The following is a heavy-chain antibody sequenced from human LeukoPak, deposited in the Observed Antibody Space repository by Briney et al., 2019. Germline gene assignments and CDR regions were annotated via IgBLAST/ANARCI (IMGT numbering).Heavy chain of an antibody. CDR2: IYTSGST. CDR3: ARGNILCIGGSCSTNIDY. V-gene: IGHV4-4*07. D-gene: IGHD2-15*01. J-gene: IGHJ4*02. CDR1: GGSISSYY. Sequence: PSETLSLTCTVSGGSISSYYWSWIRQPAGKGLEWIGRIYTSGSTNYNPSLKSRVTMSVDTSKNQFSLKLSSVTAADTAVYYCARGNILCIGGSCSTNIDYWGQGTLVNVSS.